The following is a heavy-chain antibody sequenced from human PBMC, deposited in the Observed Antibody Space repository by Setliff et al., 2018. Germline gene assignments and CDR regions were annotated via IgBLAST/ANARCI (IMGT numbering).Heavy chain of an antibody. CDR2: INTNTGNP. Sequence: ASVKVSCKASGYTFTSYGISWVRQAPGQGLEWMGWINTNTGNPTYAQGFTGRFVFSLDTSVSTAYLQISSLKAEDTAVYYCARVDITTPSGSYYFGRGGGYYFDYWGQGTLVTVSS. J-gene: IGHJ4*02. CDR1: GYTFTSYG. D-gene: IGHD1-26*01. CDR3: ARVDITTPSGSYYFGRGGGYYFDY. V-gene: IGHV7-4-1*02.